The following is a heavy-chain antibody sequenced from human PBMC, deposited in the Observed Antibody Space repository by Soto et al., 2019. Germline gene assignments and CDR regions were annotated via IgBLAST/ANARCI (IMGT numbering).Heavy chain of an antibody. CDR2: INAAGST. V-gene: IGHV3-66*01. Sequence: EVQLVESGGTLVQPGGSLRLSCAASGFDASVNYMTWVRQAPGKGLEWVSLINAAGSTLYADSVKGRFTISRDDSNNTLSLQMNSLRVEDTAMNYCVRENYYYGMDVWGQGTAVTVSS. CDR3: VRENYYYGMDV. J-gene: IGHJ6*02. CDR1: GFDASVNY.